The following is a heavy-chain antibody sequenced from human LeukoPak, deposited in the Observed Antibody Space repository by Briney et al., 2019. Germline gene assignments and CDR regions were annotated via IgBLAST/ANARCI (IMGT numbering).Heavy chain of an antibody. Sequence: PGGSLRLSCAASGFTFSSYAMSWVRQAPGKGLEWVSAISGSGGSTYYADSVKGRFTISRDNAKNSLHLQMYGRALLCEIRDITLKVVIVKGGPLDHWGQGTLVTVSA. D-gene: IGHD3-22*01. V-gene: IGHV3-23*01. CDR1: GFTFSSYA. CDR3: LKVVIVKGGPLDH. CDR2: ISGSGGST. J-gene: IGHJ4*02.